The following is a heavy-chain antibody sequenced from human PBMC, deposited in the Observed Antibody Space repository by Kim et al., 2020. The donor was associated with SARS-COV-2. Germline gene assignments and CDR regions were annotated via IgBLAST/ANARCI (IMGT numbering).Heavy chain of an antibody. Sequence: GGSLRLSCAASGFTFSSYEMNWVRQAPGKGLEWVSYISSSGSTIYYADSVKGRFTISRDNAKNSLYLQMNSLRAEDTAVYYCARDHHYYGSGSRYYYYYGMDVWGQGTTVTVSS. CDR1: GFTFSSYE. J-gene: IGHJ6*02. CDR2: ISSSGSTI. CDR3: ARDHHYYGSGSRYYYYYGMDV. D-gene: IGHD3-10*01. V-gene: IGHV3-48*03.